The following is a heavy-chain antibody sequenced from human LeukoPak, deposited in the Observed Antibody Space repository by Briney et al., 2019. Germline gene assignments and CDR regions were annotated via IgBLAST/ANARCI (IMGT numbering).Heavy chain of an antibody. Sequence: PGGSLRLSCAASGFTFSKYAMSWVRQAPGKGLEWVSSISSSSSYIYYADSVKGRFTISRDNAKNSLYLQMNSLRAEDTAVYYCAGIAVAVGAFDIWGQGTMVTVSS. D-gene: IGHD6-19*01. CDR3: AGIAVAVGAFDI. J-gene: IGHJ3*02. V-gene: IGHV3-21*01. CDR1: GFTFSKYA. CDR2: ISSSSSYI.